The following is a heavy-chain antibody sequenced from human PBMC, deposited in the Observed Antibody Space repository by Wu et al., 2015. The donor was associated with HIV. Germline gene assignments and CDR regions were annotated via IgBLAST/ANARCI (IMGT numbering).Heavy chain of an antibody. D-gene: IGHD3-22*01. CDR1: GDSFSSYA. J-gene: IGHJ3*01. CDR2: IIPLFGTA. V-gene: IGHV1-69*12. CDR3: ARKGGYYNINSWPRAYAFNL. Sequence: VQLVQSGAEMKKPGSSVKLSCKASGDSFSSYAINWVRQAPGQGLEWMGGIIPLFGTANYAQKFQDSVTITADESASTAYMELSSLKSDDTAVYYCARKGGYYNINSWPRAYAFNLWGHGTMVTVSS.